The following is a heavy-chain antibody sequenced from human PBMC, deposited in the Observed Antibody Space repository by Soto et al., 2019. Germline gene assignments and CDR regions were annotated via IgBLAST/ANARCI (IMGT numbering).Heavy chain of an antibody. D-gene: IGHD3-3*01. V-gene: IGHV1-8*01. CDR1: GYTFTSYD. J-gene: IGHJ5*02. Sequence: QVQLVQSGAEVKKPGASVKVSCKASGYTFTSYDINWVRQATGQGLEWMGWMNPNSGNTGYQHKFQGRVTMTRNTSISTAYMELSNLRSEDTAVYYCARGITIFGVVDPGGQGTLVTVSS. CDR3: ARGITIFGVVDP. CDR2: MNPNSGNT.